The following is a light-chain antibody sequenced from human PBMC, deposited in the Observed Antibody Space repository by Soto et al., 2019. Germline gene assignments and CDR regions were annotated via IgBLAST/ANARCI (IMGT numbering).Light chain of an antibody. V-gene: IGKV1-33*01. J-gene: IGKJ2*01. Sequence: IQMTQSPSSLPASVGDRVTITCQPSQDINNFLNSYQQKPRKAPKLLILDVSNLEAGVPSRFSGSASGAHFTFAITGLQTEDVATYYCEQYHHVPLTFGQGTKVEI. CDR3: EQYHHVPLT. CDR1: QDINNF. CDR2: DVS.